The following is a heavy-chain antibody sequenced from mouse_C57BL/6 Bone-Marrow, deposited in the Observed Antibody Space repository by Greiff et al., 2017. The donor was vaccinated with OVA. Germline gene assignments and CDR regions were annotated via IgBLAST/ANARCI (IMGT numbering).Heavy chain of an antibody. D-gene: IGHD2-13*01. J-gene: IGHJ1*03. CDR2: IDPSDSYT. CDR3: AQSEYYGDYSWGVDV. V-gene: IGHV1-69*01. CDR1: GYTFTSYW. Sequence: VQLQQPGAELVMPGASVKLSCKASGYTFTSYWMHWVKQRPGQGLEWIGDIDPSDSYTNYNQKFKGKSTLTVDKSSSTAYMQLSSLTSEDSAVDYCAQSEYYGDYSWGVDVWGTGTTVTVSS.